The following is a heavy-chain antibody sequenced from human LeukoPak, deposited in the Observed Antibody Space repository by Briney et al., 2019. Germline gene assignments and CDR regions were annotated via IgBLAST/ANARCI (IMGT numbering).Heavy chain of an antibody. CDR3: ARNYDILTGFDI. CDR2: IYYSGST. Sequence: SQTLSLTCTVSGGSISSGDYYWSWIRQPPGKGLEWIGYIYYSGSTYYNPSLKSRVTISVDTSKNQSSLELSSVTAADTAVYYCARNYDILTGFDIWGQGTMVTVSS. D-gene: IGHD3-9*01. V-gene: IGHV4-30-4*01. J-gene: IGHJ3*02. CDR1: GGSISSGDYY.